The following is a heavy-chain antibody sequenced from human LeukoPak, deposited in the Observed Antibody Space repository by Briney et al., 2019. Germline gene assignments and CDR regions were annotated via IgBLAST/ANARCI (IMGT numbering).Heavy chain of an antibody. V-gene: IGHV1-18*01. J-gene: IGHJ4*02. CDR1: GYTFTSYG. CDR3: ARAPPIAVAGIFPLDY. CDR2: IGAYNGNT. D-gene: IGHD6-19*01. Sequence: ASVKVSCKASGYTFTSYGISWVRQAPGQGLEWMGWIGAYNGNTNYAQKLQGRVTMTTDTSTSTAYMELRSLRSDDTAVYYCARAPPIAVAGIFPLDYWGQGTLVTVSS.